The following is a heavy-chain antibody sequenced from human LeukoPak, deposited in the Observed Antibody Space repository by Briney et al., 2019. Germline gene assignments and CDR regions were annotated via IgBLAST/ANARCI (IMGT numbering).Heavy chain of an antibody. CDR1: GGSFSGYY. V-gene: IGHV4-31*11. J-gene: IGHJ4*02. Sequence: SETLSLTCAVYGGSFSGYYWSWIRQHPGKGLEWIGYIYYSGSTYYNPSLKSRVTISVDTSKNQFSLKLSSVTAADTAVYYCARVSRAGYFDYWGQGTLVTVSS. D-gene: IGHD3-10*01. CDR2: IYYSGST. CDR3: ARVSRAGYFDY.